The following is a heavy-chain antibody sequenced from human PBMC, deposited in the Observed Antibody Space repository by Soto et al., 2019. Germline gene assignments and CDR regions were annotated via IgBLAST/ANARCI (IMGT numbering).Heavy chain of an antibody. D-gene: IGHD2-21*02. CDR3: AKDPQTYCGGDCYSFYFDY. V-gene: IGHV3-30*18. J-gene: IGHJ4*02. CDR2: ISYDGSNK. CDR1: GFTFSSYG. Sequence: QVQLVESGGGVVQPGRSLRLSCAASGFTFSSYGMHWVRQAPGKGLEWVAVISYDGSNKYYADSVKGRFTISRDNSKNTLYLKMISLRAEDTAVYYCAKDPQTYCGGDCYSFYFDYWGQGPLVTVSS.